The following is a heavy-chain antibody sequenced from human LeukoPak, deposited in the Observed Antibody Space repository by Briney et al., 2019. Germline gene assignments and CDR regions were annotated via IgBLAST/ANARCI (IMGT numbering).Heavy chain of an antibody. CDR1: GFTFSSYE. J-gene: IGHJ3*02. CDR2: ISSSGSTI. Sequence: EVQLVESGGGLVQSGGSLRLSCAASGFTFSSYEMNWVRQAPGKGLEGVSYISSSGSTIYYADSVKGRFTISRDNAKNSLYLQMNSLRAEDTAEYYCARVWGSDAFDIWGQGTMVTVSS. V-gene: IGHV3-48*03. CDR3: ARVWGSDAFDI. D-gene: IGHD3-16*01.